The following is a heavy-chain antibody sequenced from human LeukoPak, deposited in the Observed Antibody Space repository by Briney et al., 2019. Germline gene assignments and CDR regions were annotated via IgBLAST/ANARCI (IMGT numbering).Heavy chain of an antibody. D-gene: IGHD6-19*01. V-gene: IGHV3-30*18. Sequence: GGSLRLSCAGSGFTFSSYAMSSVRQAPGKGLEWVAVISYDGSNKYYADSVKGRFTISRDNSKNTLYLQMDSLRAEDTAVYYCAKVRAVALWGQGTLVTVSS. CDR2: ISYDGSNK. CDR3: AKVRAVAL. CDR1: GFTFSSYA. J-gene: IGHJ4*02.